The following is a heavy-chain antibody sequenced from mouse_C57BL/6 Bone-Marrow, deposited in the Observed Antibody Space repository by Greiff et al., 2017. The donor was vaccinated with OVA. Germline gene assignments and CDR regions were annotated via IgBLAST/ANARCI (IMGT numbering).Heavy chain of an antibody. CDR1: GFSLTSYG. D-gene: IGHD3-2*02. Sequence: QVQLKESGPGLVQPSQSLSITCTVSGFSLTSYGVHWVRQSPGKGLEWLGVIWSGGSTDYNAAFISRLSISKDNSKSQVFFKMNSLQADDTAIYYCARNWDSSGYVGFAYWGQGTLVTVSA. CDR2: IWSGGST. CDR3: ARNWDSSGYVGFAY. V-gene: IGHV2-2*01. J-gene: IGHJ3*01.